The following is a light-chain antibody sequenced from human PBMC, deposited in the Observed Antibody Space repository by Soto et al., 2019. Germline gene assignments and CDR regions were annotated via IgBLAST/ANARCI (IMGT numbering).Light chain of an antibody. J-gene: IGLJ3*02. CDR1: SSNIGSNT. CDR2: SNN. CDR3: AAWDDSLNGRV. Sequence: QSVLTQPPSASGTPGQRVTISCSGSSSNIGSNTVNWYQQLPGTAPKLLIYSNNQRPSGVPDRFSGSKSGTSASLAISGLQSEDEADYYCAAWDDSLNGRVFGGGTKATV. V-gene: IGLV1-44*01.